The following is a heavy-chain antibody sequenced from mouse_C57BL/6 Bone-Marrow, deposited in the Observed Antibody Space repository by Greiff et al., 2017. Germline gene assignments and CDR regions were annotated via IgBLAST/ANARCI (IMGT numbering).Heavy chain of an antibody. D-gene: IGHD1-1*01. Sequence: EVKLVESGGGLVKPGGSLKLSCAASGFTFSDYGMHWVRQAPEKGLEWVAYISSGSSTIYYADTVKGRFTISRDNAKNTLFLQMTSLRSDDTAMYYCAREDYYGISFFDYWGQGTTLTVSS. J-gene: IGHJ2*01. CDR1: GFTFSDYG. CDR2: ISSGSSTI. CDR3: AREDYYGISFFDY. V-gene: IGHV5-17*01.